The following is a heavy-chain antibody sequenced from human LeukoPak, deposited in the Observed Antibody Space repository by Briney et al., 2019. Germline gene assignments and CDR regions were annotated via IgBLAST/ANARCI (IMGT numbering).Heavy chain of an antibody. D-gene: IGHD6-19*01. CDR1: GFTFSSYE. Sequence: GGSLRLSCAASGFTFSSYEMNWVRQAPGKGLEWVSYISSSGSTIYYADSVKGRFTISRDNAKNSLYLQMNSLRAEDTAVYYCARDPDSSGWYYFDYWGQGTLVTVSS. J-gene: IGHJ4*02. CDR2: ISSSGSTI. V-gene: IGHV3-48*03. CDR3: ARDPDSSGWYYFDY.